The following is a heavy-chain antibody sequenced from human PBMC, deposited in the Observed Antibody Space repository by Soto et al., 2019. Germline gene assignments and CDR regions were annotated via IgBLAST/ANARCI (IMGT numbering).Heavy chain of an antibody. J-gene: IGHJ6*02. CDR2: ISYDGSNK. CDR1: GFTFSSYG. V-gene: IGHV3-30*18. Sequence: QVQLVESGGGVVQPGRSLRLSCAASGFTFSSYGMHWVRQAPGKGLEWVAVISYDGSNKYYADSVKGRFTISRDNSKNPLYLQMNSLRAEDTAVYYCAKEGHHYEILTGYRSYCGMDVWGQGTTVTVSS. CDR3: AKEGHHYEILTGYRSYCGMDV. D-gene: IGHD3-9*01.